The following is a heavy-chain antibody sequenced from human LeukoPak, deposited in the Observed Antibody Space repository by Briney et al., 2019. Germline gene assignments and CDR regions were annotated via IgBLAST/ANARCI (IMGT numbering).Heavy chain of an antibody. J-gene: IGHJ1*01. CDR2: IHYSGST. V-gene: IGHV4-59*12. Sequence: PSETLSLTCTVSGGSISIYYWTWIRQPPGKGLEWIGHIHYSGSTDYDPSLKSRVTISVDTSKNQFSLKLSSVTAADTAVYYCARDTVYSWSEYFQYWGQGTLVTVSS. D-gene: IGHD1-26*01. CDR1: GGSISIYY. CDR3: ARDTVYSWSEYFQY.